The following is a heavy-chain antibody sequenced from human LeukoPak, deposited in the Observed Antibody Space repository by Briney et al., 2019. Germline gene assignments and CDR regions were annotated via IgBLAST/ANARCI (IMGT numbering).Heavy chain of an antibody. CDR2: IYTSGST. CDR3: ARELLDIVVVPAAKPDAFDI. V-gene: IGHV4-61*02. Sequence: KASETLSLTCTVSGGSISSGSYYWSWIRQPAGKGLEWIGRIYTSGSTNYNPSLKSRVTISVDTSKNQFSLKLSSVTAADTAVYYCARELLDIVVVPAAKPDAFDIWGQGTMVTVSS. D-gene: IGHD2-2*03. CDR1: GGSISSGSYY. J-gene: IGHJ3*02.